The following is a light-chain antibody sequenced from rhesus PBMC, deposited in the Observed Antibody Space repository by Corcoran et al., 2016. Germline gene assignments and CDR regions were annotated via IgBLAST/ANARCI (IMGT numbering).Light chain of an antibody. CDR1: SSDSGGYNR. J-gene: IGLJ1*01. CDR3: SSYASSSAFI. Sequence: QAALTQSPSVSGSPGQSVTISCTGTSSDSGGYNRVSWYQQHPGKAPKLMIDEVSKRPSGVSDRFSCSKSGNTASLTISGLQAEDEADYYCSSYASSSAFIFVAGTRLTVL. V-gene: IGLV2-13*02. CDR2: EVS.